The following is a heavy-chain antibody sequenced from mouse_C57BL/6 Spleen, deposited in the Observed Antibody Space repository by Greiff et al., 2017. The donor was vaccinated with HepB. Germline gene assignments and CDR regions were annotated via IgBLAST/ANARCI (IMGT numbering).Heavy chain of an antibody. J-gene: IGHJ3*01. V-gene: IGHV5-17*01. CDR1: GFTFSDYG. D-gene: IGHD2-4*01. CDR3: ASGIYYDSAWFAY. Sequence: EVQLVESGGGLVKPGGSLKLSCAASGFTFSDYGMHWVRQAPEKGLEWVAYISSGSSTIYYADTVKGRFTISRDNAKNTLFLQMTSLRSEDTAMYYCASGIYYDSAWFAYWGQGTLVTVSA. CDR2: ISSGSSTI.